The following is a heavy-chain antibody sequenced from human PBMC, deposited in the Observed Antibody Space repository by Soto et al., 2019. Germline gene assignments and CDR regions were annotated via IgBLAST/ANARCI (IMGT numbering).Heavy chain of an antibody. V-gene: IGHV1-69*01. CDR1: ADTFNSYS. CDR2: ITPVFGTA. J-gene: IGHJ5*02. D-gene: IGHD4-17*01. CDR3: ARSLEGTTVTNWFDP. Sequence: QVQLVQSGAEVKKPGSSVKVSCKASADTFNSYSLSWLRQAPGQRREWMGGITPVFGTADYAQSFEDRLTITADDSTSTVYMELSSLRSDDTAVYYCARSLEGTTVTNWFDPWGQGALVTVSS.